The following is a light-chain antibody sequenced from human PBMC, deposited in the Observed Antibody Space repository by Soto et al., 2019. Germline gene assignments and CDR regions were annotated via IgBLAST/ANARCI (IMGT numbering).Light chain of an antibody. J-gene: IGKJ2*01. CDR2: EAS. V-gene: IGKV3-11*01. CDR3: QQCSNWPPKYT. CDR1: QSVSSY. Sequence: EIVLTQSPATLSLSPGERATLSCRASQSVSSYLAWYQQKPGQEPRLHIYEASNRATGISARSSGSGSGTDFTLSISSLEPEDFAVYYCQQCSNWPPKYTFGQGTKLEIK.